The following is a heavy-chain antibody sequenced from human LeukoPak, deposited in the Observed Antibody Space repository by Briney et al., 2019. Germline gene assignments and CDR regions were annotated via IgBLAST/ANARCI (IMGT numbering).Heavy chain of an antibody. CDR2: ISYDGSNK. CDR3: AKEGIAAAGTGATDY. CDR1: GFTFSSYG. V-gene: IGHV3-30*18. D-gene: IGHD6-13*01. J-gene: IGHJ4*02. Sequence: PGRSLRLSCAASGFTFSSYGMHWVRQAPGKGLEWVAVISYDGSNKYYADSVKGRFTISRDNSKNTLYPQMNSLRAEDTAVYYCAKEGIAAAGTGATDYWGQGTLVTVSS.